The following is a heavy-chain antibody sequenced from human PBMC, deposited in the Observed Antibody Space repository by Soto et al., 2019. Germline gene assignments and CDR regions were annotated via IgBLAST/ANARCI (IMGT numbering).Heavy chain of an antibody. D-gene: IGHD2-15*01. CDR3: VRHPGGRGYYYGMDV. Sequence: QVQLVQSGAEVKKPGSSVKVSCKASGGTFSSNAISWVRQAPGQGLEWMGGIIPIFGTANYAQKFQGRVTITADESTSTAYMELSSVRSEDTAVYYCVRHPGGRGYYYGMDVWGQGTTVTVSS. J-gene: IGHJ6*02. CDR1: GGTFSSNA. V-gene: IGHV1-69*12. CDR2: IIPIFGTA.